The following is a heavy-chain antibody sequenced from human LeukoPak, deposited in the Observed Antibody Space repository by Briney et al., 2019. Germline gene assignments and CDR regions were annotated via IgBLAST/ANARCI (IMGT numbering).Heavy chain of an antibody. CDR1: GFTFSSYS. V-gene: IGHV3-21*01. Sequence: GGSLRPSCAASGFTFSSYSMNWVRQAPGKGLEWVSSISSSSSYIYYADSVKGRFTISRDNAKNSLYLQMNSLRAEDTAVYYCARAYAPNYYDSSGLGLAFHIWGQGTMVTVSS. CDR2: ISSSSSYI. CDR3: ARAYAPNYYDSSGLGLAFHI. J-gene: IGHJ3*02. D-gene: IGHD3-22*01.